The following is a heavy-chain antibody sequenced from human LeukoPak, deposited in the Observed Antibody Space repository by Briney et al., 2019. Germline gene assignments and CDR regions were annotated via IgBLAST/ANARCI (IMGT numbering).Heavy chain of an antibody. CDR3: TREGAAAGTDLGGFDI. D-gene: IGHD6-13*01. V-gene: IGHV3-74*01. CDR1: GFNFTSHW. CDR2: IDSHGSST. J-gene: IGHJ3*02. Sequence: GGSLRLSCAASGFNFTSHWMHWVRQAPGRGLEWVSHIDSHGSSTRYADSVKGRFTISRDNAKNTLYLQMNSLRAEDTAVYFCTREGAAAGTDLGGFDIWGHGTMVTVSS.